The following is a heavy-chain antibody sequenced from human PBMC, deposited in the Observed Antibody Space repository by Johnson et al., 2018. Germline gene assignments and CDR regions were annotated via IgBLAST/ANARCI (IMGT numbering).Heavy chain of an antibody. CDR1: GFSFSSYV. V-gene: IGHV3-30*18. J-gene: IGHJ4*02. Sequence: QVQLVESGGGVVQPGRSLRLSCAASGFSFSSYVMHWVRQAPGKGLEWVALISYDGSNKHYADSAQARFTISRENSENTLYLQMDSVITENTAVYFCAKGTRVADCSRNSCYLFDYWGQGTLVTVSS. CDR2: ISYDGSNK. CDR3: AKGTRVADCSRNSCYLFDY. D-gene: IGHD2-15*01.